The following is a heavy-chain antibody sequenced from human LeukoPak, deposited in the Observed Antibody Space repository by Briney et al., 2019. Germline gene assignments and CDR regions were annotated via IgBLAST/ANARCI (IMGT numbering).Heavy chain of an antibody. V-gene: IGHV3-7*01. CDR3: ARDVGELSLNWFDP. CDR1: GFTFSNAW. J-gene: IGHJ5*02. Sequence: GGSLRLSCAASGFTFSNAWMSWVRQAPGKGLEWVANIKQDGSEKYYVDSVKGRFTISRDNAKNSLYLQMNSLRAEDTAVYYCARDVGELSLNWFDPWGQGTLVTVSS. CDR2: IKQDGSEK. D-gene: IGHD3-10*01.